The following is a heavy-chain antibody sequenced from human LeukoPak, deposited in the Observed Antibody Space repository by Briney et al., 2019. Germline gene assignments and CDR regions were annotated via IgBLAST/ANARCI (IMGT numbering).Heavy chain of an antibody. CDR2: IVVGSGNT. Sequence: SVKVSCKASGFTFTSSAMQWVRQARGQRLERIGWIVVGSGNTNYAQNFQERVTITRDMSTSTAYMELSSLRSEDTAVYYCAANTPRVVREDAFDIWGQGTMVTVSS. D-gene: IGHD2-21*01. V-gene: IGHV1-58*02. CDR1: GFTFTSSA. J-gene: IGHJ3*02. CDR3: AANTPRVVREDAFDI.